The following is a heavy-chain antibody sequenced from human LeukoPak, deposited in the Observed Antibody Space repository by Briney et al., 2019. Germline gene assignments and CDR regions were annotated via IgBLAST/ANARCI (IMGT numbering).Heavy chain of an antibody. CDR2: IYYSGST. CDR3: ARLAVGSSTSGNWFDP. J-gene: IGHJ5*02. Sequence: PSQTLSLTCTVSGGSISSGGCYWSWLRQHPGKGLEWIGYIYYSGSTYYNPSLKSRVTISVDTSKNQFSLKLSSVTAADTAVYYCARLAVGSSTSGNWFDPWGQGTLVTVSS. D-gene: IGHD2-2*01. V-gene: IGHV4-31*03. CDR1: GGSISSGGCY.